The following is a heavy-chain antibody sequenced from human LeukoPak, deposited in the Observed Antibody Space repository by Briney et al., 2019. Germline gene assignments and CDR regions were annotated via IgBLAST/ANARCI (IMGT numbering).Heavy chain of an antibody. CDR2: INHSGSS. D-gene: IGHD1-1*01. Sequence: PSETLSLTCAVYGGSFSGYYWSWIRQPPGKGLEWIGEINHSGSSNYNPSLKSRVTISVDTSKNQFSLKLSSVTAEDTAVYYCARDSRYKDYWGQGTLVTVSS. V-gene: IGHV4-34*01. J-gene: IGHJ4*02. CDR1: GGSFSGYY. CDR3: ARDSRYKDY.